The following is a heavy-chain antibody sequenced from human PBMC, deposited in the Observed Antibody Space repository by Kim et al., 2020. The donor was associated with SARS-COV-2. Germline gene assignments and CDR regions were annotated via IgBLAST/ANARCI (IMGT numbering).Heavy chain of an antibody. Sequence: SETLSLTCTVSGGSISSGGYYWSWIRQHPGKGLEWIGYIYYSGSTYYNPSLKSRVTISVDTSKNQFSLKLSSVTAADTAVYYCAREGGGGSSPYYYGMDVWGQGTTVTVSS. CDR3: AREGGGGSSPYYYGMDV. J-gene: IGHJ6*02. D-gene: IGHD1-26*01. CDR2: IYYSGST. V-gene: IGHV4-31*03. CDR1: GGSISSGGYY.